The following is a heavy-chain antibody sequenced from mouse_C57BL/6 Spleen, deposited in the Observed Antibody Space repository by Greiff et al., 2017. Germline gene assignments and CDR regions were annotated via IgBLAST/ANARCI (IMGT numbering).Heavy chain of an antibody. J-gene: IGHJ1*03. CDR1: GFTFNTYA. CDR2: IRSKSSNYAT. D-gene: IGHD1-1*01. Sequence: EVMLVESGGGLVQPKGSLKLSCAASGFTFNTYAMHWVRQAPGKGLEWVARIRSKSSNYATYYADSVKDRFTISRDDSQSMLYLQMNNLKTEDTAMYYCVRESALYYYGSSWYFDVWGTGTTVTVSS. CDR3: VRESALYYYGSSWYFDV. V-gene: IGHV10-3*01.